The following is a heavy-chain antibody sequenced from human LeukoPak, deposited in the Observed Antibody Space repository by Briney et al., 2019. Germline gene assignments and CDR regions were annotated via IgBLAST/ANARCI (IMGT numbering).Heavy chain of an antibody. Sequence: PGGSLRLSCAVSGFTVSSNYMSWVRQAPGKGLEWVSVIYSGGSTYYADSVKGRFTISRDNSKNTLYLQMNSLRAEDTAVYFCARLDILTGNYYYFEYWGQGSLVTVSS. CDR2: IYSGGST. J-gene: IGHJ4*02. CDR3: ARLDILTGNYYYFEY. V-gene: IGHV3-66*01. D-gene: IGHD3-9*01. CDR1: GFTVSSNY.